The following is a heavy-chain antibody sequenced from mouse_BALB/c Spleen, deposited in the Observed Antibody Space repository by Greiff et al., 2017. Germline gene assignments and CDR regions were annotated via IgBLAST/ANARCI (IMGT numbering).Heavy chain of an antibody. J-gene: IGHJ2*01. Sequence: QVQLKQSGAELVRPGSSVKISCKASGYAFSSYWMNWVKQRPGQGLEWIGQIYPGDGDTNYNGKFKGKATLTADKSSSTAYMQLSSLTSEDSAVYFCARNGDYGNHFDYWGQGTTLTVSS. V-gene: IGHV1-80*01. CDR2: IYPGDGDT. CDR1: GYAFSSYW. D-gene: IGHD2-1*01. CDR3: ARNGDYGNHFDY.